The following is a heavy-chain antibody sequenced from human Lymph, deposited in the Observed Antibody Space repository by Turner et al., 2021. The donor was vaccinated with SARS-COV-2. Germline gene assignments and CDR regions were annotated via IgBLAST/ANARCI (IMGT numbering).Heavy chain of an antibody. CDR1: GRTFSTYV. Sequence: QAQMVQLGAEVKKPGYSVKVSCKASGRTFSTYVLSWVRQAPGQGLEWMVGIIPNLGIAYYAQKFQGRVTITADKSTSTFYMELSSLRSEDTAVYHCAREHSGTYDAFDIWGQGTMVTVSS. CDR2: IIPNLGIA. D-gene: IGHD1-26*01. J-gene: IGHJ3*02. V-gene: IGHV1-69*10. CDR3: AREHSGTYDAFDI.